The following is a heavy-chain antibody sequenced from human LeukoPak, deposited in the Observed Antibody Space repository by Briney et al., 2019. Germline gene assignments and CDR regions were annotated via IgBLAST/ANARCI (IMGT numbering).Heavy chain of an antibody. CDR3: AKDSSGWYGGAFDI. Sequence: GGSLRLSCAASEFTFSRYWMHWVRHAPGKGLVWVSRIKGDGSSATYADSVKGRFTISRDNAKNALYLQMNSLRAEDMALYYCAKDSSGWYGGAFDIWGQGTMVTVSS. D-gene: IGHD6-19*01. CDR2: IKGDGSSA. V-gene: IGHV3-74*01. CDR1: EFTFSRYW. J-gene: IGHJ3*02.